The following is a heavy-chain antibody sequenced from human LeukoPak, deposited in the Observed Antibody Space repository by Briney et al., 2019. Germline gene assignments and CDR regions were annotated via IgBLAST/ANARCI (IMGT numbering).Heavy chain of an antibody. CDR1: GGSIRSYY. V-gene: IGHV4-59*04. CDR2: IYYSGNT. D-gene: IGHD3/OR15-3a*01. Sequence: SETLSLTCTVSGGSIRSYYWGWLRQPPGKGLEWIGSIYYSGNTYYNASLKSQVSISIDTSKNQFSLRLTSVTAADAAVYYCARQTGSGLFILPGGQGTLVTVSS. J-gene: IGHJ4*02. CDR3: ARQTGSGLFILP.